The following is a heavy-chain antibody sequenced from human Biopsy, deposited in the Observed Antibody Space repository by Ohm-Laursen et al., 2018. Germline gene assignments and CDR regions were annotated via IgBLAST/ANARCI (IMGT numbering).Heavy chain of an antibody. D-gene: IGHD2/OR15-2a*01. CDR1: GGSISSYY. V-gene: IGHV4-59*01. J-gene: IGHJ6*02. Sequence: GTLSLTCTVSGGSISSYYWNWIRQPPGKGLEWIGYIYYSGSTNYNPSLKSRVTISVDTSKNQFSLRLNSVTAADTAVYYCARATNSTGWPYYYFYGMDVWGQGTTGTVSS. CDR2: IYYSGST. CDR3: ARATNSTGWPYYYFYGMDV.